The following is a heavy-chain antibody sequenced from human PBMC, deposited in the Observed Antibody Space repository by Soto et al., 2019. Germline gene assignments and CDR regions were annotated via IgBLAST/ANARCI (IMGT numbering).Heavy chain of an antibody. CDR2: ISAFNGET. D-gene: IGHD6-19*01. CDR1: GFTFSDYG. V-gene: IGHV1-18*01. CDR3: VRDQQWLLPVPLNFDY. J-gene: IGHJ4*02. Sequence: ASVKVSCKASGFTFSDYGFSWVRQAPGRGLEWMGWISAFNGETNYTQKSEGRVAMTTDAATTTAYMELRSLTVDDTAVHYCVRDQQWLLPVPLNFDYWGQGTVVTVSS.